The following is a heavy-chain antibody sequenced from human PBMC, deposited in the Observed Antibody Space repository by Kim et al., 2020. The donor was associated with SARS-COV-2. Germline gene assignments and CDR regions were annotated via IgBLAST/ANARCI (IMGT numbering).Heavy chain of an antibody. Sequence: DSVKGRFTISRENTKTTLYLQMNSLRAEDTAVYYCAIDLYYDDRGGGFDPWGQGTLVTVSS. J-gene: IGHJ5*02. CDR3: AIDLYYDDRGGGFDP. V-gene: IGHV3-23*01. D-gene: IGHD3-22*01.